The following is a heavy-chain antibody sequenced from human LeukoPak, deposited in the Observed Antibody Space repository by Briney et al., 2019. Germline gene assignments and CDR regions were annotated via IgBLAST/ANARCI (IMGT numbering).Heavy chain of an antibody. D-gene: IGHD3-10*01. CDR1: GFTFSSYS. J-gene: IGHJ4*02. Sequence: GGSLRLSCAASGFTFSSYSMNWVRQAPGKGLEWVSYISSSSSTIYYADSVKGRFTISRDNAKNSLYLQMNSLRAEDTAVYYCARVRGSGSYLINYWGQGTLVTVSS. V-gene: IGHV3-48*01. CDR3: ARVRGSGSYLINY. CDR2: ISSSSSTI.